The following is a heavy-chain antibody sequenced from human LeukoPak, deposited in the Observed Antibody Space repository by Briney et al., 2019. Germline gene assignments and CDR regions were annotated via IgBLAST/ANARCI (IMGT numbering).Heavy chain of an antibody. V-gene: IGHV1-24*01. Sequence: ASVKVSCKVPGYTLTELSMHWVRQAPGKGLEWMGGLDPEDGETIYAQKFQGRVTMTEDTSTDTAYMELSSLRSEDTAVYYCATTAIWFGVTSRFDPWGQGTLVTVSS. J-gene: IGHJ5*02. CDR2: LDPEDGET. CDR1: GYTLTELS. D-gene: IGHD3-10*01. CDR3: ATTAIWFGVTSRFDP.